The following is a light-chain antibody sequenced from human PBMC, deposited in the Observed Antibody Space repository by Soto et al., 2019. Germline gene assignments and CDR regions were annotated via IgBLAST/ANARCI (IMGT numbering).Light chain of an antibody. CDR1: QSVTSSY. CDR2: AAS. Sequence: EMVLTQSPGTLYLSPGERATLSCRASQSVTSSYLALYQRKPGQAPRLLILAASTRATGIPERFSGSGSGTDFILTISRLEPEDSAPYYCQQYGSTPPTFGKGTKVEIK. V-gene: IGKV3-20*01. CDR3: QQYGSTPPT. J-gene: IGKJ2*01.